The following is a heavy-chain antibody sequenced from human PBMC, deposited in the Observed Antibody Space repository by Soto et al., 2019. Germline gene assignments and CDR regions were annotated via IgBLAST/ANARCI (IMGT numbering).Heavy chain of an antibody. V-gene: IGHV4-30-4*01. CDR3: ARRDDYSNYLRMDV. CDR1: GGSISSGDYY. D-gene: IGHD4-4*01. CDR2: IYYSGST. Sequence: TLSLTCTVSGGSISSGDYYWSWICQPPGKGLEWIGYIYYSGSTYYNPSLKSRVTISVDTSKNQFSLKLSSVTAADTAVYYCARRDDYSNYLRMDVWGQGTTVTVSS. J-gene: IGHJ6*02.